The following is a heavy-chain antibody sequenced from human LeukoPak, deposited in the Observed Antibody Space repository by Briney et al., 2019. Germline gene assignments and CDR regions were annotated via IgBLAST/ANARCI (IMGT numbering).Heavy chain of an antibody. Sequence: AGGSLRLSCAASGFPFSSYAMSGVPQARGRGLEWVSAISGSGGSTYYADSVKGRLTISRDNSKNTLYLQMNSLRAEDTAVYYCAKGGLMGGQGTLVTVSS. D-gene: IGHD5-24*01. CDR1: GFPFSSYA. V-gene: IGHV3-23*01. CDR3: AKGGLM. CDR2: ISGSGGST. J-gene: IGHJ4*02.